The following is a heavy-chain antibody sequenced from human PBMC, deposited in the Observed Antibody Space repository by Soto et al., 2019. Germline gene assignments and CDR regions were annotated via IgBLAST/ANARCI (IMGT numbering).Heavy chain of an antibody. CDR2: IYHSGST. V-gene: IGHV4-4*02. CDR3: ARVSIAVAGGDFDY. Sequence: QVQLQESGPGLVKPSGTLSLTCAVSGGSISSSNWWSWVRQPPGKGLEWIGEIYHSGSTNYNPSLESRVTISVATSKNQFSLKLSSVTAADTAVYYCARVSIAVAGGDFDYWGQGTLVTVSS. CDR1: GGSISSSNW. D-gene: IGHD6-19*01. J-gene: IGHJ4*02.